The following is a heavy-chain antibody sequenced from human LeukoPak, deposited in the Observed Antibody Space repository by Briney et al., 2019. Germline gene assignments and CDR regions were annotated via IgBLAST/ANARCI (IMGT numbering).Heavy chain of an antibody. D-gene: IGHD6-19*01. J-gene: IGHJ4*02. CDR2: IFGSGGST. CDR1: GFTFSSYA. V-gene: IGHV3-23*01. CDR3: AKTTTGYSSGRFPGWPVDY. Sequence: GGFLRLSCAASGFTFSSYAMYWVRQAPGKGLEWVSGIFGSGGSTHYADSVKGRFTIPRDNSKNTVYLQMNSLRAEDTAVYYCAKTTTGYSSGRFPGWPVDYWGQGTLVTVSS.